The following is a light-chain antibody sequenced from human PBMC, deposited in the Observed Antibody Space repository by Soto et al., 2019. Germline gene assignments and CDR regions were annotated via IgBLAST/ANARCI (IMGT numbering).Light chain of an antibody. V-gene: IGKV3-15*01. CDR3: QQYNNWPLT. CDR1: QTVSSN. CDR2: GAS. J-gene: IGKJ4*01. Sequence: EGVMTQSPATLSMSPGARATLSCRPSQTVSSNLAWYQQKPRQPPRLLMYGASTRATGIPARFSGSGSGTEFTLTISSLQSEDFEVYYCQQYNNWPLTFGGGTKVDIK.